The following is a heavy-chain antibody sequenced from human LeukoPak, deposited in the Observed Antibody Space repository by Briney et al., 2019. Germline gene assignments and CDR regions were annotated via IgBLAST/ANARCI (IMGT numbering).Heavy chain of an antibody. CDR3: ARHDGSGTFRT. V-gene: IGHV3-49*04. CDR2: IRSKAYGGTT. Sequence: GGSLRLSCTASGFTFGDYAMSWVRQAPGKGLEWVGFIRSKAYGGTTEYAASVKGRFTISRDDSKSIAYLQMNSLKTEDTAVYYCARHDGSGTFRTWGQGTLVTVSS. CDR1: GFTFGDYA. D-gene: IGHD3-10*01. J-gene: IGHJ5*02.